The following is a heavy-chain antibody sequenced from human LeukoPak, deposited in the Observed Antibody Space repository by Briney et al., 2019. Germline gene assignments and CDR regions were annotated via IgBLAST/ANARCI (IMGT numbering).Heavy chain of an antibody. V-gene: IGHV4-4*08. CDR3: ARGIALRYFDY. CDR2: IYRTGNT. D-gene: IGHD2-15*01. J-gene: IGHJ4*02. CDR1: GGSISNYY. Sequence: SETLSLTCTVSGGSISNYYWSWVRQPPGKGLESIGEIYRTGNTNYNPSLKSRVTISVDKSKNQFSLSLSSMTAADTAVYYCARGIALRYFDYWGQGTLVTVSS.